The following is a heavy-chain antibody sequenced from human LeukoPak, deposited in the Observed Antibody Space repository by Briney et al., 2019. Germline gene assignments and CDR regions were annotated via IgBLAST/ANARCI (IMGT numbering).Heavy chain of an antibody. D-gene: IGHD2-2*01. CDR2: ISSSSSYI. Sequence: KPGGSLRLSCAASGFTFSSYSMNSVRQAPGKGLEWVSSISSSSSYIYYADSVKGRFTISRDDAKNSLYLQMNSLRAEDTAVYYCARDHLYCSSTSCYANYFDYWGQGTLVTVSS. CDR1: GFTFSSYS. V-gene: IGHV3-21*01. CDR3: ARDHLYCSSTSCYANYFDY. J-gene: IGHJ4*02.